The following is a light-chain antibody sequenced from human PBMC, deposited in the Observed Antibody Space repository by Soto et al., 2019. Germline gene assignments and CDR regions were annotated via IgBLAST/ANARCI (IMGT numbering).Light chain of an antibody. J-gene: IGKJ1*01. Sequence: EIVLTQSPATLSLSPGDRATLSCRASQSISNYLAWYQQKPGQPPRLLIYDASNRATAIPARFSGSGSGTDFTLTISSLEPEDFAIYYCQQRQRWWTFGQGTKVEIK. V-gene: IGKV3-11*01. CDR1: QSISNY. CDR3: QQRQRWWT. CDR2: DAS.